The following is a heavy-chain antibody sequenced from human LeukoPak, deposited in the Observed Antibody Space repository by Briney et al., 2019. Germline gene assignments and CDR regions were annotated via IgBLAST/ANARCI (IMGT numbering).Heavy chain of an antibody. CDR3: VRVAPLDNSGPT. J-gene: IGHJ5*02. CDR2: IKSDGSTT. CDR1: GFTFSGYY. Sequence: GGSLRLSCAASGFTFSGYYMHWVRQAPGKGQVWVSRIKSDGSTTNYADSVKGRFTISRDNAKNTLYLQMNSLRAEDTAVYYCVRVAPLDNSGPTWGQGTLVTVSS. V-gene: IGHV3-74*01. D-gene: IGHD3-22*01.